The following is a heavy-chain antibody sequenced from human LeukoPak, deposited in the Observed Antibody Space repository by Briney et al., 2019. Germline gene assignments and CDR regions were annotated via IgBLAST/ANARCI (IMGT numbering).Heavy chain of an antibody. CDR1: GFTVSGTH. CDR3: ARDQATSGGGLDS. J-gene: IGHJ4*02. CDR2: IYTGGTT. V-gene: IGHV3-53*01. D-gene: IGHD3-16*01. Sequence: PGGSLRLSCAASGFTVSGTHMSWVCQAPGKGLEWVSAIYTGGTTYYSDSVEGRFTISRDKSKNTLYLQMDSLRVEDTAVYYCARDQATSGGGLDSWGQGTLVTVSS.